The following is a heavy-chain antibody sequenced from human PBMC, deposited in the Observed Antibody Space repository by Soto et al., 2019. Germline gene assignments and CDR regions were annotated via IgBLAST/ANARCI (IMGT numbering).Heavy chain of an antibody. Sequence: GASVKVSCKASGGTFSSYAISWVRQAPGQGLEWMGGIIPIFGTANYAQKFQGRVTITADESTSTAYMELSSLRSEDTAVYYCARRRDCISTSCPNWFDPWAQGTLVPVSS. CDR3: ARRRDCISTSCPNWFDP. V-gene: IGHV1-69*13. J-gene: IGHJ5*02. D-gene: IGHD2-2*01. CDR2: IIPIFGTA. CDR1: GGTFSSYA.